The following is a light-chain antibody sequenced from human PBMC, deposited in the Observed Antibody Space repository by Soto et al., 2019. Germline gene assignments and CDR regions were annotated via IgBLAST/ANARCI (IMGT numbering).Light chain of an antibody. CDR1: QSIGSG. CDR3: QQYDFYWT. CDR2: KAS. V-gene: IGKV1-5*03. J-gene: IGKJ1*01. Sequence: DIQMTQSPSPLSASVGVRVTITCRASQSIGSGLAWYQQKPGKAPKLLIYKASTLESGVPLRFSGSGSGTEFTLTITSLQPDDFATYYCQQYDFYWTFGQGTKVEIK.